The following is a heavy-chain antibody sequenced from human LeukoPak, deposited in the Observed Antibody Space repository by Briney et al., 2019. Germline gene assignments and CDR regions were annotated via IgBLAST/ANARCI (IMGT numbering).Heavy chain of an antibody. CDR1: GGSINSGTYY. V-gene: IGHV4-39*01. J-gene: IGHJ4*02. CDR2: MYHDGRT. Sequence: SETLSLTCTVSGGSINSGTYYWGWIRQPPGKGLEWIASMYHDGRTSYNPSLESRVTISIDTSTNQFSLTLSSVTAADTAVYYCASDHKSITMRKGQYFDYWGQGVLVTVSS. D-gene: IGHD1-14*01. CDR3: ASDHKSITMRKGQYFDY.